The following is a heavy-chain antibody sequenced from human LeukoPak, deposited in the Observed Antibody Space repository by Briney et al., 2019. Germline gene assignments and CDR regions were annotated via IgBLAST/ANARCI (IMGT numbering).Heavy chain of an antibody. CDR3: AKDTRYFDTSGYVSLGY. CDR2: ISYSGGGT. CDR1: GFTFSSYT. Sequence: PGGSLRLSCAVSGFTFSSYTMSWVRQAPGKGLEWVSGISYSGGGTYYADSVKGRFTISRDNSKNTLYLHMNSLRAVDTAVYYCAKDTRYFDTSGYVSLGYWGQGTLVTVSS. J-gene: IGHJ4*02. D-gene: IGHD3-22*01. V-gene: IGHV3-23*01.